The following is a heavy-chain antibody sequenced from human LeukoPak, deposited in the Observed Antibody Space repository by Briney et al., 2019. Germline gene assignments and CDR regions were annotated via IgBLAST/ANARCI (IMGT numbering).Heavy chain of an antibody. J-gene: IGHJ5*02. CDR1: GYTFTSYD. V-gene: IGHV1-3*01. Sequence: GASVKVSCKATGYTFTSYDMHWVRQAPGQRLEWMGWINAGNGNTKYSQKFQGRVTITRDTSASTAYMELSSLRSEDTAVYYCARAFPYYDFWSGYYPWGQGTLVTVSS. CDR3: ARAFPYYDFWSGYYP. D-gene: IGHD3-3*01. CDR2: INAGNGNT.